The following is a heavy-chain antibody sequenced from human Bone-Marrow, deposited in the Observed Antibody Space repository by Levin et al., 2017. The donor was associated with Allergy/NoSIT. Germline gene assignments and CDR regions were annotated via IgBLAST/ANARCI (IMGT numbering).Heavy chain of an antibody. CDR1: GYTFTTYY. CDR3: ARANSGDYADY. CDR2: INPSGGST. V-gene: IGHV1-46*01. J-gene: IGHJ4*02. D-gene: IGHD4-17*01. Sequence: ASVKVSCKASGYTFTTYYMHWVRQAPGQGLEWMGIINPSGGSTGYAQKFQGRLTMTRDTSTSTVYMELSSLRSEDTAVYYCARANSGDYADYWGQGTLVTVSS.